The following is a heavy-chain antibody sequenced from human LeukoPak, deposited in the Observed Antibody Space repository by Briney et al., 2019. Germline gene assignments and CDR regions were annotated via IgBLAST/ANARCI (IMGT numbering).Heavy chain of an antibody. CDR2: IRQDGSEE. J-gene: IGHJ4*02. D-gene: IGHD6-13*01. Sequence: GGSLRLSCAASGFTFRNLWMSWVRQAPGKGLEWVANIRQDGSEEHYVDSAKGRFTISRDNVKNSLYLQMNSLRVEDTAAYYCARHSSSWEFDQWGQGTLVTVSS. V-gene: IGHV3-7*04. CDR1: GFTFRNLW. CDR3: ARHSSSWEFDQ.